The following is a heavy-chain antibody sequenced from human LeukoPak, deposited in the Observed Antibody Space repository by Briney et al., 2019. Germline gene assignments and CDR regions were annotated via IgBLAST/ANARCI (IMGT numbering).Heavy chain of an antibody. D-gene: IGHD1-26*01. J-gene: IGHJ5*02. Sequence: GRSLRLSCAASGFTFSSYAMHWVRQAPGKGLEWVSSISSGGMWIYYADSLKGRFTISRDNAKNSLYLQMKSLRVEDTAVYYCARDAGGRTQREGWFDPWGQGTLVTVSS. CDR1: GFTFSSYA. CDR3: ARDAGGRTQREGWFDP. CDR2: ISSGGMWI. V-gene: IGHV3-21*01.